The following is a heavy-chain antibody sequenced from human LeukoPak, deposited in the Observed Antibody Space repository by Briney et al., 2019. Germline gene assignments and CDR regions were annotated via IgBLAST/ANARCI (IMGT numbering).Heavy chain of an antibody. J-gene: IGHJ3*02. Sequence: GESLKISCKGSGYIFTNYWIGWVRQMPGKGLEWMGIIYPGDSDTRYSPSFQGQVSISVDKSISTAYLQWSSLKASDTAMYYCARCAAAGFDAFDIWGQGTMVTVSS. CDR2: IYPGDSDT. D-gene: IGHD6-13*01. CDR3: ARCAAAGFDAFDI. CDR1: GYIFTNYW. V-gene: IGHV5-51*01.